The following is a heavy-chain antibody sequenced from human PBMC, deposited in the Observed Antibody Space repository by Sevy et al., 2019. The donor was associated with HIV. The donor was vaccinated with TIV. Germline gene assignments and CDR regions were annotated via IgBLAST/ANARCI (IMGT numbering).Heavy chain of an antibody. CDR3: ARVGLRFLEWLPHYGMDV. J-gene: IGHJ6*02. V-gene: IGHV3-11*01. CDR2: ISTYGSTI. D-gene: IGHD3-3*01. Sequence: GGSLRLSCAASGFSFSDYYMTWIRQAPGKGLEWVSYISTYGSTIYYADSVKGRFTISRDNARNSLYLQMNSLRADDTAVYYCARVGLRFLEWLPHYGMDVWGQGTTVTVSS. CDR1: GFSFSDYY.